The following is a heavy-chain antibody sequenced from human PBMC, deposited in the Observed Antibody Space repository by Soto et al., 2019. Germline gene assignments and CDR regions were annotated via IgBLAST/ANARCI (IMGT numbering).Heavy chain of an antibody. Sequence: SVKVSCKASGGTFSSYAISWVRQAPGQGLEWMGGIIPIFGTANYAQKFQGRVTITADESTSTAYMELSSLRSEDTAVYYCARDDYYDSSRYYPEGEDCWGQAPLVTVSS. CDR2: IIPIFGTA. J-gene: IGHJ4*02. V-gene: IGHV1-69*13. CDR1: GGTFSSYA. D-gene: IGHD3-22*01. CDR3: ARDDYYDSSRYYPEGEDC.